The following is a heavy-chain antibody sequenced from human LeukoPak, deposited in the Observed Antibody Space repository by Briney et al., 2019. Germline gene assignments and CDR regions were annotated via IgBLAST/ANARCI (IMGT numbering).Heavy chain of an antibody. CDR1: GGSISGYY. CDR3: ARLASSGWSHCDY. J-gene: IGHJ4*02. V-gene: IGHV4-59*08. D-gene: IGHD6-19*01. CDR2: NYYSGST. Sequence: SETLSLTCTVSGGSISGYYWSWIRQPPGKGPEWIGYNYYSGSTNYNPSLKSRVTISVDTSKNQFSLKMNSVTAADTAVYYCARLASSGWSHCDYWGQGTLVTVSS.